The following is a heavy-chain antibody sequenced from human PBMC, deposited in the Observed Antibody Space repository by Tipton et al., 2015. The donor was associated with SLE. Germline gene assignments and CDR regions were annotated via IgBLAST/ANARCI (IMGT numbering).Heavy chain of an antibody. D-gene: IGHD3-22*01. V-gene: IGHV4-38-2*01. CDR2: IYHSGST. CDR3: ARVITMIVVVTDGGYYFDY. CDR1: GYSISSGYY. Sequence: TLSLTCAVFGYSISSGYYWCWIRQPPGKGLDWIGSIYHSGSTYYNPSLKSAFTISVDTTKNQFSLKLSSVTAADTAVYYCARVITMIVVVTDGGYYFDYWGQGTLVTVSS. J-gene: IGHJ4*02.